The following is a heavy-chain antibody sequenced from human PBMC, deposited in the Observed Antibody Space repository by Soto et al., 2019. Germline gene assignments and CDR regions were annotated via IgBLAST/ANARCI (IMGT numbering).Heavy chain of an antibody. CDR3: VRIRRYCSSTSCYRGYYYYYGMDV. Sequence: SETLSLTCAVYGGSFSGYYWSWIRQPPGKGLEWIGEINHSGSTNYNPSLKSRVTISVDTSKNQFSLKLSSVTAADTAVYYCVRIRRYCSSTSCYRGYYYYYGMDVWGQGTTVTVS. J-gene: IGHJ6*02. D-gene: IGHD2-2*02. CDR1: GGSFSGYY. CDR2: INHSGST. V-gene: IGHV4-34*01.